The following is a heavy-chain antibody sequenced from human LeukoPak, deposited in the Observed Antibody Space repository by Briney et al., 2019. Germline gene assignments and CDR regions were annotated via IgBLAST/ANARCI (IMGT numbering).Heavy chain of an antibody. D-gene: IGHD6-13*01. J-gene: IGHJ4*02. CDR1: GGSFSGYY. CDR2: IYYSGST. CDR3: ARGLAADGMYYFDY. V-gene: IGHV4-59*01. Sequence: SETLSLTCAVYGGSFSGYYWSWIRQPPGKGLEWIGYIYYSGSTNYNPSLKSRVTISVDTSKNQFSLKLSSVTAADTAVYYCARGLAADGMYYFDYWGQGTLVTVSS.